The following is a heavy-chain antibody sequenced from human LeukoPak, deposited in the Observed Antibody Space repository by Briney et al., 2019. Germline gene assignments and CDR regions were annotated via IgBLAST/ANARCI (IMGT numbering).Heavy chain of an antibody. Sequence: PSETLSLTCTVSGGSISSYYWSWIRQPAGKGLEWIGRIYTSGSTNYNPSLKSRVTMSVDTSKNQFSLKLSSVTAADTAVYYCARDHENTIFGVVLHDDAFDIWGQGTMVTVSS. CDR2: IYTSGST. J-gene: IGHJ3*02. CDR3: ARDHENTIFGVVLHDDAFDI. D-gene: IGHD3-3*01. V-gene: IGHV4-4*07. CDR1: GGSISSYY.